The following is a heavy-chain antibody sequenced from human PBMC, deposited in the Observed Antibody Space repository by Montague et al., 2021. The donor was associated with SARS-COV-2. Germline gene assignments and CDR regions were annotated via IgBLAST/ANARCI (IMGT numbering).Heavy chain of an antibody. V-gene: IGHV4-39*02. CDR2: IYYIGHT. D-gene: IGHD3-22*01. CDR3: ARLKRYFDSSGSPSAFDS. Sequence: SETLSLTCTVSGGSITSNIDYWAWIRQPPGKGLEWIGSIYYIGHTYYNPSLKSRVTISVVTSTNHFTLKLSSVTAAETAVYYCARLKRYFDSSGSPSAFDSWGQGTKVTVSS. CDR1: GGSITSNIDY. J-gene: IGHJ3*01.